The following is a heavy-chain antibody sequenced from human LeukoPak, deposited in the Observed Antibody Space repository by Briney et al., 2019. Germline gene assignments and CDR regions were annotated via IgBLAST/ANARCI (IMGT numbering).Heavy chain of an antibody. Sequence: GSSVKVSCKASGGTFSSYTISWVRQAPRQGLEWMGGIIPISGTTNYAQKFQGRVTITADESTSTAYMELSSLRSEDTAVYFCARGGSSSWHYYFDYWGQGTLVTVSS. J-gene: IGHJ4*02. CDR2: IIPISGTT. D-gene: IGHD6-13*01. V-gene: IGHV1-69*01. CDR3: ARGGSSSWHYYFDY. CDR1: GGTFSSYT.